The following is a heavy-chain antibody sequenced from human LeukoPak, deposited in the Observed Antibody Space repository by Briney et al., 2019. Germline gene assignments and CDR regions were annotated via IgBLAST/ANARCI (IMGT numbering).Heavy chain of an antibody. CDR1: GFTVSSNY. Sequence: GGSLRLSCAASGFTVSSNYMSWVRRAPVKGLEWVSVLYSGGSTYYADSVKGRFTISRDNSKNTLYLQMNSLRAEDTAVYYCARGPYCSGGSCYDYFDYWGQGTLVTVSS. CDR2: LYSGGST. D-gene: IGHD2-15*01. J-gene: IGHJ4*02. V-gene: IGHV3-53*01. CDR3: ARGPYCSGGSCYDYFDY.